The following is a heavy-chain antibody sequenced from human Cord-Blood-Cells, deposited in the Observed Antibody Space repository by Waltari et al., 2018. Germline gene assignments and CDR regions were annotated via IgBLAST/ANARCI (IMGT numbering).Heavy chain of an antibody. CDR1: GYTFTSYD. D-gene: IGHD7-27*01. Sequence: QVQLVQSGAEVKKPGASVKVSCKASGYTFTSYDINWVRQATGQGLEWMGWMNPNSGNTGYAQKFQGRVTITRNTSISTAYMGLSSLRSEDTAVYYCARGSLNWGSPQYYFDYWGQGTLVTVSS. J-gene: IGHJ4*02. CDR2: MNPNSGNT. CDR3: ARGSLNWGSPQYYFDY. V-gene: IGHV1-8*03.